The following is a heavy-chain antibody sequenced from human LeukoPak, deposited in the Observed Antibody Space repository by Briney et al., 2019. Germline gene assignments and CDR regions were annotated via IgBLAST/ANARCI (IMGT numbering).Heavy chain of an antibody. V-gene: IGHV3-48*01. J-gene: IGHJ4*02. CDR2: ISSSSSTI. CDR3: ARDSDAPLFDY. D-gene: IGHD1-26*01. Sequence: GGSLRLPCAASGFTFSSYSMNWVRQAPGKGLEWVSYISSSSSTIYYADSVKGRFTISRDNAKNSLYLQMNSLRAEDTAVYYCARDSDAPLFDYWGQGTLVTVSS. CDR1: GFTFSSYS.